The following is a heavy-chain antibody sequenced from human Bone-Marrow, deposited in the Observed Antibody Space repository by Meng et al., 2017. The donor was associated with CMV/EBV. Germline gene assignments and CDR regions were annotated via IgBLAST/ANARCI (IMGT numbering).Heavy chain of an antibody. CDR1: GGSMSRYY. CDR2: IYYIGST. CDR3: ARQPPGSAAFDI. V-gene: IGHV4-59*01. D-gene: IGHD3-10*01. Sequence: SETLSLTCTVSGGSMSRYYWSWIRQAPGKGLEWIGHIYYIGSTSYNPSLKSRITISVDTSKNQFSLKLSSMTAADTAVYYCARQPPGSAAFDIWGQGTMVTVSS. J-gene: IGHJ3*02.